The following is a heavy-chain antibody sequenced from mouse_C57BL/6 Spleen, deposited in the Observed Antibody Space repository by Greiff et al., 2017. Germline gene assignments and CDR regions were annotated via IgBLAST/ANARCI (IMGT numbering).Heavy chain of an antibody. CDR2: INPSNGGT. CDR1: GYTFTSYW. D-gene: IGHD2-3*01. Sequence: QVHVKQPGTELVKPGASVKLSCKASGYTFTSYWMHWVKQRPGQGLEWIGNINPSNGGTNYNEKFKSKATLTVDKSSSTAYMQLSSLTSEDSAVYYCARGWLLLSFDYWGQGTTLTVSS. V-gene: IGHV1-53*01. CDR3: ARGWLLLSFDY. J-gene: IGHJ2*01.